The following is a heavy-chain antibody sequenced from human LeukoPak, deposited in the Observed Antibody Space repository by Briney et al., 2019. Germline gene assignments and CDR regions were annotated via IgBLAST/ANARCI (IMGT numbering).Heavy chain of an antibody. Sequence: GGSLRLSCAASGFTFSSYAMTWVRQGPERGLEWVSTISGSGATTFYADSVKGRFTISRDNSKNTLYLQMNSLRAEDTAVYYCAKDIRSRGYSYGYDYWGQGTLVTVSS. D-gene: IGHD5-18*01. J-gene: IGHJ4*02. CDR1: GFTFSSYA. CDR3: AKDIRSRGYSYGYDY. V-gene: IGHV3-23*01. CDR2: ISGSGATT.